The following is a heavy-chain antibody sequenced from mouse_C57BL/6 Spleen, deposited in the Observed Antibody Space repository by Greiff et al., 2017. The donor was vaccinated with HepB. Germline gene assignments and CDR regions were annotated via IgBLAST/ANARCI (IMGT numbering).Heavy chain of an antibody. J-gene: IGHJ3*01. CDR3: TRDHDYGSSAFAY. D-gene: IGHD1-1*01. CDR1: GYTFTDYE. V-gene: IGHV1-15*01. Sequence: VQLQESGAELVRPGASVTLSCKASGYTFTDYEMHWVKQTPVHGLEWIGAIDPATGGTAYNQKFKGKAILTADTSSSTAYMELRSLTSEDSAVYSCTRDHDYGSSAFAYWGQGTLVTVAA. CDR2: IDPATGGT.